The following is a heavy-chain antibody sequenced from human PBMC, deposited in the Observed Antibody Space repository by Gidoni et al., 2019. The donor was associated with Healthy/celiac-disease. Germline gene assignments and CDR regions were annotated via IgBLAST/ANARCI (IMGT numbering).Heavy chain of an antibody. CDR1: GYSFTSYW. Sequence: EVQLVQSGAEVKKPGASLKISCKGSGYSFTSYWIGWVRQMPGKGLEWMGIIYPGDSDTRYSPSFQGQVTISADKSISTAYLQWSSLKASDTAMYYCAGNSGSSSSWYEVDYWGQGTLVTVSS. J-gene: IGHJ4*02. CDR2: IYPGDSDT. CDR3: AGNSGSSSSWYEVDY. V-gene: IGHV5-51*01. D-gene: IGHD6-13*01.